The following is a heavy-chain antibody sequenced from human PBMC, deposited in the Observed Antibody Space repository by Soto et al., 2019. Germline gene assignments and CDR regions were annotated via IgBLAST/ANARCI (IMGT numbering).Heavy chain of an antibody. CDR2: IITINGTA. CDR1: GYTFTSYA. CDR3: ARESVRQQLAYYFDY. Sequence: SVKVSCKASGYTFTSYAIHWVRQVPGQRLEWMGGIITINGTANYAQKFQGRVTITADESTSTAYMELSSLRSEDTAVYYCARESVRQQLAYYFDYWGQGTLVTVSS. J-gene: IGHJ4*02. V-gene: IGHV1-69*13. D-gene: IGHD6-13*01.